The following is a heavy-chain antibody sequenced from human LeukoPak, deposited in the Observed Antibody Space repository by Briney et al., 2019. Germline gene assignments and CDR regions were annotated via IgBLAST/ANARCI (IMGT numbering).Heavy chain of an antibody. Sequence: SETLSLTCTVSGGSISSYYWSWIRQPPGKGLEWIGYIYYSGSTNYNPSLKSRVTISVDTSKNQFSLKLSSVTAADTAVYYCARHEQQLAGWFDPWGQGTLVTVSS. CDR2: IYYSGST. V-gene: IGHV4-59*08. J-gene: IGHJ5*02. D-gene: IGHD6-13*01. CDR3: ARHEQQLAGWFDP. CDR1: GGSISSYY.